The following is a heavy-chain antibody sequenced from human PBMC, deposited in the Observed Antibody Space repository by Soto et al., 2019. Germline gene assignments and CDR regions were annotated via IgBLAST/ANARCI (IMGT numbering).Heavy chain of an antibody. CDR2: MNPNSGNT. CDR1: GYTFTSYD. V-gene: IGHV1-8*01. CDR3: ARCNDYGDYGPAYYYYYMDV. Sequence: QVQLVQSGAEVKKPGASVKVSCKASGYTFTSYDINWVRQATGQGLEWMGWMNPNSGNTGYAQKFQGRVTMTRNTSIRTAYMELSNLRSEDTAVYYCARCNDYGDYGPAYYYYYMDVWGKGTTVTVSS. D-gene: IGHD4-17*01. J-gene: IGHJ6*03.